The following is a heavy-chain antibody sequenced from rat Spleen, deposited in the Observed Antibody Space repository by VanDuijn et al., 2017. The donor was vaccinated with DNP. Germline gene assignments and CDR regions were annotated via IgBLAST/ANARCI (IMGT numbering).Heavy chain of an antibody. V-gene: IGHV5-31*01. Sequence: EVQLAESGGDLVQPGRSLKLSCVVSRFIFNNYWMTWFRQVPGKGLEWVASINNRGGNTYYPDSVKGRFTISRDNAKNTLYLQMNSLRSEDTATYYCARHPTVPNYFDYWGQGVMVTVSS. J-gene: IGHJ2*01. CDR3: ARHPTVPNYFDY. CDR2: INNRGGNT. CDR1: RFIFNNYW. D-gene: IGHD3-3*01.